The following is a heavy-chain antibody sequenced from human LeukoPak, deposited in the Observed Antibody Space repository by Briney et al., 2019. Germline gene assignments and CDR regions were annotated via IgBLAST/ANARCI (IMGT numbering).Heavy chain of an antibody. V-gene: IGHV1-8*03. D-gene: IGHD3-3*01. CDR2: MNPNSGNT. CDR3: ARGPASRSRGYYDFWSGYQFNWFDP. J-gene: IGHJ5*02. CDR1: GYTFTSYD. Sequence: GASVKVSCKASGYTFTSYDINWVRQATGQGLEWMGWMNPNSGNTGYAQKFQGRVTITRNTSISTAYMELSSLRSEDTAVYYRARGPASRSRGYYDFWSGYQFNWFDPWGQGTLVTVSS.